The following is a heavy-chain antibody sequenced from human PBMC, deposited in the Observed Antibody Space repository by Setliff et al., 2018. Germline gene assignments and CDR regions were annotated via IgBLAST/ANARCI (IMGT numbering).Heavy chain of an antibody. J-gene: IGHJ4*02. CDR1: GYSISSGYY. CDR3: ARSFSRREKFLLDY. V-gene: IGHV4-38-2*01. Sequence: SETLSLTCAVSGYSISSGYYWGWIRQPPGKGLEWIGSIYHSGSTNYNPSLKSRVTISMDTSKNQFSLKVSSVTAADTAVYYCARSFSRREKFLLDYWGQGALVTVSS. CDR2: IYHSGST.